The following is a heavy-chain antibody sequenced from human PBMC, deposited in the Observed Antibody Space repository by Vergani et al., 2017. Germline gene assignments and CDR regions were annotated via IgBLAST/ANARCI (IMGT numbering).Heavy chain of an antibody. CDR2: ISGSGGST. V-gene: IGHV3-23*04. CDR1: GFTFSSYA. Sequence: VQMVESGGGVVQPGRSLRLSCAASGFTFSSYAMSWVRQAPGKGLEWVSAISGSGGSTYYADSVKGRFTISRDNSKNTLYLQMNSLRAEDTAVYYCAKVLSLGYCSSTSCYWGFDYWGQGTLVTVSS. CDR3: AKVLSLGYCSSTSCYWGFDY. J-gene: IGHJ4*02. D-gene: IGHD2-2*01.